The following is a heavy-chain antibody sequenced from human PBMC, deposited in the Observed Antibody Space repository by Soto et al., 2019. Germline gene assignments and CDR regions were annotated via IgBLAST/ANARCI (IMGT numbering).Heavy chain of an antibody. CDR3: ASSRL. J-gene: IGHJ4*02. Sequence: EVQMVESGGGLVQPGGSLRLSCAASGFTFSSFWMYWVRQAPGKGLEWVANIKGDGSEKNYVDSVKGRFTISRDNAKTSLYLQVNSLRVEDTAVYYCASSRLRGQGTLVTVSS. CDR2: IKGDGSEK. CDR1: GFTFSSFW. V-gene: IGHV3-7*01.